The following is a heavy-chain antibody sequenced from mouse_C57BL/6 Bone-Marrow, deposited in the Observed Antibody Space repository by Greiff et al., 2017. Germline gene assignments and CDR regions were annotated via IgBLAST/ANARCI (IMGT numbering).Heavy chain of an antibody. CDR1: GFTFSSYA. J-gene: IGHJ3*01. Sequence: EVNLVESGGGLVKPGGSLKLSCAASGFTFSSYAMSWVRQTPEKRLEWVATISDGGSYTYYPDNVKGRFTISRDNAKNNLYLQMSHLKSEDTAMYYCARDRGVTPPYWGQGTLVTVSA. CDR2: ISDGGSYT. CDR3: ARDRGVTPPY. D-gene: IGHD2-1*01. V-gene: IGHV5-4*01.